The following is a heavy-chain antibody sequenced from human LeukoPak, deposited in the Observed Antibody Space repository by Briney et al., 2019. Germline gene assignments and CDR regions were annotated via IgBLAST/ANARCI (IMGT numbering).Heavy chain of an antibody. CDR3: TTGDYYDSSGLH. V-gene: IGHV3-48*01. D-gene: IGHD3-22*01. Sequence: SGGSLRLSCAASGFTFSSYSMNWVRQAPGKGLEWVSYISSSSRTIYYAAPVKGRFTISRDDSKNTLYLQMSSLKTEDTAVYYCTTGDYYDSSGLHWGQGTLVTVSS. CDR1: GFTFSSYS. CDR2: ISSSSRTI. J-gene: IGHJ1*01.